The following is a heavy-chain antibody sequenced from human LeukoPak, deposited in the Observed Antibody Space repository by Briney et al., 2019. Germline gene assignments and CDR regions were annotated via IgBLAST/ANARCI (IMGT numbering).Heavy chain of an antibody. CDR3: ARDGYYYDSSGYYKFDY. J-gene: IGHJ4*02. CDR1: GYTFTSYD. CDR2: MNPNSGNT. V-gene: IGHV1-8*01. D-gene: IGHD3-22*01. Sequence: ASVKVSCKASGYTFTSYDINWVRQATGQGLEWMGWMNPNSGNTGYAQKFQGRVTMTRNTSISTAYMELSSLRSEDTAVYYCARDGYYYDSSGYYKFDYWGQGTLVTVSS.